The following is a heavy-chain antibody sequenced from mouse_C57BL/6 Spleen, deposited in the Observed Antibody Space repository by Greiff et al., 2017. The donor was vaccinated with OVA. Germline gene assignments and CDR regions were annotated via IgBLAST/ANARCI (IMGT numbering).Heavy chain of an antibody. J-gene: IGHJ4*01. CDR3: ARRRDYAYYAMDY. Sequence: EVKLMESGGGLVQPGGSLKLSCAASGFTFSDYGMAWVRQAPRKGPEWVAFISNLAYSIYYADTVTGRFTISRENAKNTLYLERSSLRSEDTAMYYCARRRDYAYYAMDYWGQGTSVTVSS. D-gene: IGHD2-4*01. CDR2: ISNLAYSI. V-gene: IGHV5-15*01. CDR1: GFTFSDYG.